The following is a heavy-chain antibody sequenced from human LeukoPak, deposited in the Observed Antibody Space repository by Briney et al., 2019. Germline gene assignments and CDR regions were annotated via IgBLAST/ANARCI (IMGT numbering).Heavy chain of an antibody. CDR2: INPSAGST. CDR1: GYTFTGHY. CDR3: ARGVGRSSWYDV. D-gene: IGHD6-13*01. J-gene: IGHJ4*02. V-gene: IGHV1-46*01. Sequence: ASVKVSCKASGYTFTGHYMHWVRQAPGQGLEWMGTINPSAGSTGYAHKFQGRVTMTRDTSTSTVYLELSSLRSEDTAVFYCARGVGRSSWYDVWGQGTLVTVSS.